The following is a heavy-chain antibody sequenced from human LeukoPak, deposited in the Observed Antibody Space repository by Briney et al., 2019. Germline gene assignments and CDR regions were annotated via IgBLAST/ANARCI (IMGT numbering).Heavy chain of an antibody. D-gene: IGHD3-10*01. CDR1: GFTVSSNS. J-gene: IGHJ4*02. V-gene: IGHV3-20*04. CDR2: INWNGGST. Sequence: GGSLRLSCTVSGFTVSSNSMSWVRQAPGKGLEWVSGINWNGGSTGYADSVKGRFTISRDNAKNSLYLQMNSLRAEDTAVYYCARDQRGLWFGASPYYFDYWGQGTLVTVSS. CDR3: ARDQRGLWFGASPYYFDY.